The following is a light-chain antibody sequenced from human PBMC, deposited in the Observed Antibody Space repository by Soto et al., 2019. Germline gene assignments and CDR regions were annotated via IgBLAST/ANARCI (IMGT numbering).Light chain of an antibody. CDR2: TVS. J-gene: IGKJ3*01. Sequence: DIQMTQSPSSLSASAGDRVTITCRASQNISIYLNWYQQKPGKAPKLLIYTVSNLQSGVPSRFSADGSGTDFTLTISSLQPEDFATYYCQQSSSTPPFTFGPGTKVDIK. V-gene: IGKV1-39*01. CDR3: QQSSSTPPFT. CDR1: QNISIY.